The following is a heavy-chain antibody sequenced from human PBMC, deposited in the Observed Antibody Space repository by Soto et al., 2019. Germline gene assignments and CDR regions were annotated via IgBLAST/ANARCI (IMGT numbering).Heavy chain of an antibody. CDR3: ANASEYGGSQREYYFDY. J-gene: IGHJ4*02. CDR1: GFSFNSYA. V-gene: IGHV3-23*01. D-gene: IGHD3-10*01. Sequence: PGGSLRLSCAASGFSFNSYAMSWVRQAPGKGLEWVSAINGRGDTTYYADSVKGRFTISRDNSKNTISLQMSSLRVEDTAVYYCANASEYGGSQREYYFDYWGKRIRVTVS. CDR2: INGRGDTT.